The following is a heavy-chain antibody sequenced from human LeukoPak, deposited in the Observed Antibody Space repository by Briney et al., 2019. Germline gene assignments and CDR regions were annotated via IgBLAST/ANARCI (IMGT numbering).Heavy chain of an antibody. V-gene: IGHV3-11*01. J-gene: IGHJ4*02. CDR3: ARDAYSSRVGY. Sequence: GGSLRLSCAASGFTFIDYYMSWIRQAPGKGLGWVSYISSSGSTIYYADSVKGRFTISRDNAKNSLYLQMNSLRAEDTAVYYCARDAYSSRVGYWGQGTLVTVSS. CDR2: ISSSGSTI. D-gene: IGHD6-13*01. CDR1: GFTFIDYY.